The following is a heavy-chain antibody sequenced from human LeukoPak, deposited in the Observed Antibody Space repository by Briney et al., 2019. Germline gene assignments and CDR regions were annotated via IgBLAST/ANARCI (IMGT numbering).Heavy chain of an antibody. V-gene: IGHV1-24*01. J-gene: IGHJ4*02. CDR2: FDPEDGET. D-gene: IGHD3-9*01. CDR3: ATAPLYDILTGYYNRGVLDY. Sequence: ASVKVSCKVSGYTLTELSMHWVRQAPGKGLEWMGGFDPEDGETIYAQKFQGRVTTTEDTSTDTAYMELSSLRSEDTAVYYCATAPLYDILTGYYNRGVLDYWGQGTLVTVSS. CDR1: GYTLTELS.